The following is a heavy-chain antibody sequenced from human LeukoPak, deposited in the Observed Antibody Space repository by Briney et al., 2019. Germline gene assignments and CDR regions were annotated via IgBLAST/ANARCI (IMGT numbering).Heavy chain of an antibody. D-gene: IGHD5-12*01. J-gene: IGHJ4*02. V-gene: IGHV4-59*01. CDR1: GGSFSSYY. CDR3: ARGTKTGYTGYDWNY. Sequence: SETLSLTCTVSGGSFSSYYWSWIRQPPGKGLEWIGYIYYSGSTSYNPSLKSRVTISVDTSSNQFSLILTSVTAADTAVYYCARGTKTGYTGYDWNYWGQGSLVTVS. CDR2: IYYSGST.